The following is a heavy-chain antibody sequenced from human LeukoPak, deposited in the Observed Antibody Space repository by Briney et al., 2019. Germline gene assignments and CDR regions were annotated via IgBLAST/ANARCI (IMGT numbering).Heavy chain of an antibody. CDR3: ARVVGSGSYYGPMFIGY. D-gene: IGHD1-26*01. J-gene: IGHJ4*02. CDR1: GGSFSGYY. CDR2: IYYSGST. Sequence: SETLSLTCAVYGGSFSGYYWSWIRQPPGKGLEWIGSIYYSGSTYYNPSLKSRVTISVDTSKNQFSLKLSSVTAADTAVYYCARVVGSGSYYGPMFIGYWGQGTLVTVSS. V-gene: IGHV4-34*01.